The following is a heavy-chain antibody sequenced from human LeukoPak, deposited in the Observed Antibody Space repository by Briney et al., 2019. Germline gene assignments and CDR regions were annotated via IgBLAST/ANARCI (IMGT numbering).Heavy chain of an antibody. CDR1: GFTVSSNY. Sequence: GGSLRLSCVASGFTVSSNYMTWVRQAPGKGLEWVSVLYYGGTTYYADSVKGRFTISRDNTKNTVFLQMNSPRADDTAVYYCARGDGVYIYWGQGTLVTVSS. CDR3: ARGDGVYIY. CDR2: LYYGGTT. J-gene: IGHJ4*02. V-gene: IGHV3-53*01. D-gene: IGHD4-17*01.